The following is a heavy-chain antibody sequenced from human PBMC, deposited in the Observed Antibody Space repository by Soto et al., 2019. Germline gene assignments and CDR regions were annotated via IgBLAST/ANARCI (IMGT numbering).Heavy chain of an antibody. CDR3: ARPTKQEVRGGFAFDV. V-gene: IGHV5-51*01. CDR2: IYPDDSDT. D-gene: IGHD3-16*01. CDR1: GYSFKSYW. Sequence: PGESLKISCKASGYSFKSYWIAWVRQKPWKGLEWMGIIYPDDSDTKYRPSFQGQVTISVDKSITTAYLQWSSLKASDSAMYYCARPTKQEVRGGFAFDVWGQGTMVTVSS. J-gene: IGHJ3*01.